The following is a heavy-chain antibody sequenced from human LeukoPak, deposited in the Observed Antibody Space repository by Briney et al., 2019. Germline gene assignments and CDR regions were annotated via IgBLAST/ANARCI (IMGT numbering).Heavy chain of an antibody. J-gene: IGHJ4*02. CDR3: AKDLVSVGYYDSSGYYIY. CDR2: IYSGGNT. V-gene: IGHV3-53*01. Sequence: PGGSLRLSCAASGFTVSSNYMSWVRQAPGKGLEWVSVIYSGGNTFYADSVKGRFTISRDNSKNTLYLQMNSLRAEDTAVYYCAKDLVSVGYYDSSGYYIYWGQGTLVTVSS. D-gene: IGHD3-22*01. CDR1: GFTVSSNY.